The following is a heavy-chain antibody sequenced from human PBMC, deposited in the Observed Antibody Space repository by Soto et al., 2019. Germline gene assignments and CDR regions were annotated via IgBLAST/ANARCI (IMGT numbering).Heavy chain of an antibody. CDR1: GFTFSSYG. J-gene: IGHJ4*02. CDR2: ISYDGSNK. V-gene: IGHV3-30*18. CDR3: AKGRRGLMVYDTLDY. D-gene: IGHD2-8*01. Sequence: QVQLVESGGGVVQPGRSLRLSCAASGFTFSSYGMHWVRQAPGKGLEWVAVISYDGSNKYYADSVKGRFTISRDNSKNALYAQMNGLSAEDRAVYYGAKGRRGLMVYDTLDYWGQGTLVTVPS.